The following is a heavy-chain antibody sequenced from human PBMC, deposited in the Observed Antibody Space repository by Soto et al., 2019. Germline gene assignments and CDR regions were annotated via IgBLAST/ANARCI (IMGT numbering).Heavy chain of an antibody. CDR2: IRSKAYGGTT. J-gene: IGHJ4*02. V-gene: IGHV3-49*03. Sequence: GGSLRLSCTASGFTFGDYAMSWFRQAPGKGLEWVGFIRSKAYGGTTEYAASVKGRFTISRDDSKSIAYLQMNSLKTEDTAVYYCTREYGGNSAPLNYWGQGTLVTVSS. CDR3: TREYGGNSAPLNY. CDR1: GFTFGDYA. D-gene: IGHD2-21*02.